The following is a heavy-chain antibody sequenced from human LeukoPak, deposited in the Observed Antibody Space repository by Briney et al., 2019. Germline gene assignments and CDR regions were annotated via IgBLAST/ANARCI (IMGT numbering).Heavy chain of an antibody. J-gene: IGHJ5*02. Sequence: GASVKVSCKASGYTFTSYDINWVRQATGQGLEWMGWMNPNSGNTGYAQKFQGRVTMTRNTSISTAYMELSSLRSEDTAVYYCARGDYGSGSYYNPNWFDPWGQGTLVTVSS. CDR2: MNPNSGNT. CDR1: GYTFTSYD. V-gene: IGHV1-8*01. CDR3: ARGDYGSGSYYNPNWFDP. D-gene: IGHD3-10*01.